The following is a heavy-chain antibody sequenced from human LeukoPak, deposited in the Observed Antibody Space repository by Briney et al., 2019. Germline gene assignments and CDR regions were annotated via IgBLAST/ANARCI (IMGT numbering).Heavy chain of an antibody. V-gene: IGHV4-59*08. CDR3: ARVGHIAAAGTYDY. J-gene: IGHJ4*02. Sequence: PSEPRSLTCTVSGGPISRYYWSWIRQPPAKGLDWIANIFYSGSPNYTPSLKSRVTISFDTSKNQLSPKLSSVTAADTAVYYCARVGHIAAAGTYDYWGQGTLVTVYS. CDR1: GGPISRYY. CDR2: IFYSGSP. D-gene: IGHD6-13*01.